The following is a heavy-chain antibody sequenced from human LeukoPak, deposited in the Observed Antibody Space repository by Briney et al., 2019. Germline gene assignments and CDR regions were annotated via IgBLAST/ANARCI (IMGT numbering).Heavy chain of an antibody. CDR1: GFTFSSYW. Sequence: QPGGSLRLSCAASGFTFSSYWMRWVRQAPGKGLEWVANIKQDGSEKYYVDSVKGRFTISRDNAKNSLYLQMNSLRAEDTAVYYCARLRVVVDAYYYYYYYMDVWGKGTTVTVSS. CDR2: IKQDGSEK. D-gene: IGHD2-15*01. CDR3: ARLRVVVDAYYYYYYYMDV. V-gene: IGHV3-7*01. J-gene: IGHJ6*03.